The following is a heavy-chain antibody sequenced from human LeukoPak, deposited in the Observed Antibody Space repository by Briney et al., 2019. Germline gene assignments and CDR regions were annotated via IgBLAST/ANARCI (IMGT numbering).Heavy chain of an antibody. CDR2: IYYSGST. Sequence: SETLSLTCTVSGGSISSYYWSWIRQPPGKGLEWIGYIYYSGSTYYNPSLKSRVTISVDTSKNQFSLKLSSVTAADTAVYYCARVGATTRHFDYWGQGTLVTVSS. CDR1: GGSISSYY. D-gene: IGHD5-12*01. CDR3: ARVGATTRHFDY. V-gene: IGHV4-59*12. J-gene: IGHJ4*02.